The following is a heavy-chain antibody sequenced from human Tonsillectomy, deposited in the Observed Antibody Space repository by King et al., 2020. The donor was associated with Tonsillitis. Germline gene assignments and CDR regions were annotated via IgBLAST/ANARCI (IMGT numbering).Heavy chain of an antibody. CDR1: GASISSYY. V-gene: IGHV4-59*01. CDR2: ISYTGST. J-gene: IGHJ5*02. Sequence: QLQESGPGLVKPSETLSLTCTVSGASISSYYWSWIRQSPGKPLEWIGYISYTGSTTYNPSLKSRVTMSVDTSKNQFSLNLTSVTAADTAVYYCARDRRNGYYFSINWFDPWGQGTLVTVSS. CDR3: ARDRRNGYYFSINWFDP. D-gene: IGHD3-3*01.